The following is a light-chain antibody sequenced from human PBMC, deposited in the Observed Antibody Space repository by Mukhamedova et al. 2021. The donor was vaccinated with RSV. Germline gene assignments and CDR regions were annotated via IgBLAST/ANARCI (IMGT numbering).Light chain of an antibody. Sequence: WYQRRVHGRAPKLLIYFVSTLQSDIPSRFSGSGSGTDFILTINNLQPEDFATYFCQQSSATPRSFGQGTKLQIK. V-gene: IGKV1-39*01. J-gene: IGKJ2*03. CDR2: FVS. CDR3: QQSSATPRS.